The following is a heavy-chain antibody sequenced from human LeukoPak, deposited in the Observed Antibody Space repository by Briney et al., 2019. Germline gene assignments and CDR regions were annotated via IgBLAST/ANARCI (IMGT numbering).Heavy chain of an antibody. J-gene: IGHJ6*02. CDR3: ARAMTTVNRDYYYYYGMDV. V-gene: IGHV4-59*01. CDR1: GGSISSYY. CDR2: IYYSGST. Sequence: SETLSLTCTVSGGSISSYYWSWIRQPPGKGLEWIGYIYYSGSTNYNPSLKSRVTISVDTSKNQFSLKLSSVTAADTAVYYCARAMTTVNRDYYYYYGMDVWGQGTTVTVPS. D-gene: IGHD4-11*01.